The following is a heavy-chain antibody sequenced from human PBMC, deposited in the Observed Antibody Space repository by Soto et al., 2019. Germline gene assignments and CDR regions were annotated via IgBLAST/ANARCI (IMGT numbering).Heavy chain of an antibody. J-gene: IGHJ5*02. CDR3: ARDANYYGSGSYSVGMWFDP. Sequence: SVKVSCKASGGTFSSYAISWVRQAPGQGLEWMGGIIPIFGTANYAQKFQGRVTITADESTSTAYMELSSLRSEDTAVYYCARDANYYGSGSYSVGMWFDPWGQGTLVTVSS. CDR2: IIPIFGTA. V-gene: IGHV1-69*13. CDR1: GGTFSSYA. D-gene: IGHD3-10*01.